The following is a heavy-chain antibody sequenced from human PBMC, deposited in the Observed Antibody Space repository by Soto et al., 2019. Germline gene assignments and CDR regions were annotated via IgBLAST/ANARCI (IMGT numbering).Heavy chain of an antibody. D-gene: IGHD3-9*01. CDR3: ARVRSLRYFDWLLRDHDAFDI. CDR2: IIPIFGTA. J-gene: IGHJ3*02. Sequence: SVKVSCKASGGTFSSYAISWVRQAPGQGLEWMGGIIPIFGTANYAQKFQGRVTITADKSTSTAYMELSSLRSEDTAVYYCARVRSLRYFDWLLRDHDAFDIRGQGTMVTVSS. V-gene: IGHV1-69*06. CDR1: GGTFSSYA.